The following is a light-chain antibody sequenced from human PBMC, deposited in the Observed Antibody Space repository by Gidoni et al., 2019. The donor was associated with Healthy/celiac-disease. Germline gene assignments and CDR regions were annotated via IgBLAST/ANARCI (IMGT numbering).Light chain of an antibody. CDR3: QQYDNLPRGFT. Sequence: DIQMTQSPSSLSASVGDRVTITCQASQDSSNYLNWYQQKPGKAPKLLIYDASNLETGVPSRFSGSGSGTDFTFTISSLQPEDIATYYCQQYDNLPRGFTFGPGTKVDIK. V-gene: IGKV1-33*01. J-gene: IGKJ3*01. CDR1: QDSSNY. CDR2: DAS.